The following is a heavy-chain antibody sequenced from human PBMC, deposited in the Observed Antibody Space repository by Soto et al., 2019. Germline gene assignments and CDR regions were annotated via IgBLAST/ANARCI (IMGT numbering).Heavy chain of an antibody. Sequence: SVKVSCKASGGTFSSYAISWVRQAPGQGLEWMGGIIPIFGTANYAQKFQGRVTITADESTSTAYMELSSLRSEDTAVYYCARSSSIAAQPLYYGMDVWGQGTTVTVSS. J-gene: IGHJ6*02. CDR2: IIPIFGTA. CDR1: GGTFSSYA. V-gene: IGHV1-69*13. D-gene: IGHD6-6*01. CDR3: ARSSSIAAQPLYYGMDV.